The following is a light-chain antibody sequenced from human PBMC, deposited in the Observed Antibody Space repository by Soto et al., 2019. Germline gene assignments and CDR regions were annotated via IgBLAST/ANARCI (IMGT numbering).Light chain of an antibody. V-gene: IGKV1-39*01. CDR2: AAS. Sequence: DIQMTQSPSSLSASVGDRVTITCLASQSISNYLNWYQQKPGKAPKFLIYAASSLQSGVPSRFSGRGSGTDFTLTISSLQPEDFAIYFCQQSYSTPLTFGGGTKVDIK. CDR3: QQSYSTPLT. CDR1: QSISNY. J-gene: IGKJ4*01.